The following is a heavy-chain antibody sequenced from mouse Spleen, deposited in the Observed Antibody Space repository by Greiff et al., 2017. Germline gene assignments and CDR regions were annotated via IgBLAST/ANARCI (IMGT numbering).Heavy chain of an antibody. J-gene: IGHJ3*01. CDR1: GFTFSSYA. V-gene: IGHV5-6-5*01. D-gene: IGHD1-1*01. Sequence: EVKLVESGGGLVKPGGSLKLSCAASGFTFSSYAMSWVRQTPEKRLEWVASISSGGSTYYPDSVKGRFTISRDNARNILYLQMSSLRSEDTAMYYCARGFYYYGSSPPFAYWGQGTLVTVSA. CDR2: ISSGGST. CDR3: ARGFYYYGSSPPFAY.